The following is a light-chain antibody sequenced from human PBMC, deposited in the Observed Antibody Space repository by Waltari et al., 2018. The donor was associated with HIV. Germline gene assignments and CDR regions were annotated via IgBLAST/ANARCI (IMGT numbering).Light chain of an antibody. V-gene: IGLV2-8*01. CDR1: SSDVGGYNY. CDR2: DVT. J-gene: IGLJ3*02. CDR3: SSYAGSNNWV. Sequence: LTQPPSASGSLGQSVSISCTGASSDVGGYNYVSWYQQHPGKAPKLMIYDVTKRPSGVPDRFSGSKSGNTASLTVSGLQAEDEADYYCSSYAGSNNWVFGGGTKVTVL.